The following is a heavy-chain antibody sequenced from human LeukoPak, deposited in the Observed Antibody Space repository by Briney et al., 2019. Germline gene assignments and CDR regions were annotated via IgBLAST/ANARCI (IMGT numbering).Heavy chain of an antibody. CDR3: ARDQYYYDSSGYYYYFDY. CDR1: GGSISSGDYY. V-gene: IGHV4-30-4*01. Sequence: SETLSLTCTVSGGSISSGDYYWSWIRQPPGKGLEWIGYIYYSGTTYYNPSLKSRVTMSVDTSKNQISLKLSSVTAADTAVYYCARDQYYYDSSGYYYYFDYWGQGTLVTVSS. D-gene: IGHD3-22*01. CDR2: IYYSGTT. J-gene: IGHJ4*02.